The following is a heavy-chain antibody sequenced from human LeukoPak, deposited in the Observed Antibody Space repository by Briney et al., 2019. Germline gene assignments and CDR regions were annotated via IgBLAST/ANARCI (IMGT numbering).Heavy chain of an antibody. CDR3: AKSPANSEGRYFDY. D-gene: IGHD1-26*01. CDR2: INSDGSTT. J-gene: IGHJ4*02. V-gene: IGHV3-74*01. CDR1: GFTFSNNW. Sequence: PGGSLRLSCAASGFTFSNNWMHWVRQAPGKGLVWVSYINSDGSTTNYADSVKGRTTISRDNSKNTLYLQMNSLRAEDTAVYYCAKSPANSEGRYFDYWGQGTLVTVSS.